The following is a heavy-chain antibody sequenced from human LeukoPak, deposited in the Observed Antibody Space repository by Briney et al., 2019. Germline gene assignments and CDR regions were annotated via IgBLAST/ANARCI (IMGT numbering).Heavy chain of an antibody. D-gene: IGHD6-19*01. V-gene: IGHV7-4-1*02. J-gene: IGHJ4*02. CDR3: ARVAYSSGWNRFGF. CDR2: INIETGNP. CDR1: GYTFISYA. Sequence: GASVKVSCKASGYTFISYALSWVRQAPGQGLEWMGWINIETGNPTYAQGFTGRFVFSLDTSVSTAYLQISSLKAEDTAVYYCARVAYSSGWNRFGFWGQGTLVTVSS.